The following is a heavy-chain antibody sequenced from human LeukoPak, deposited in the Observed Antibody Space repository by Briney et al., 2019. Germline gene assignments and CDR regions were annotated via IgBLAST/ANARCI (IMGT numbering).Heavy chain of an antibody. CDR1: XYTFTSXX. J-gene: IGHJ4*02. D-gene: IGHD1-7*01. V-gene: IGHV1-18*01. Sequence: VXVXCXXXXYTFTSXXISWVRQAXGQGLGWMGWISAYNGNTNYAQKLQGRVTMTTDTSTSTAYMELRSLRSDDTAVYYCAREPLELRAFDYWGQGTLVTVSS. CDR3: AREPLELRAFDY. CDR2: ISAYNGNT.